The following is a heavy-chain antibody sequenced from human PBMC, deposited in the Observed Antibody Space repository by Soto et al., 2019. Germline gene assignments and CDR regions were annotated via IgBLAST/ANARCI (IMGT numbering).Heavy chain of an antibody. CDR1: GFTFSSYS. Sequence: LRLSCAASGFTFSSYSMNWVRQAPGKGLEWVSYISSSSSTIYYADSVKGRFTISRDNGKNSLYLQMNSLRAEDTAVYYCARVEKPEWYGMDVWGQGTTVTVSS. V-gene: IGHV3-48*01. J-gene: IGHJ6*02. CDR2: ISSSSSTI. D-gene: IGHD3-3*01. CDR3: ARVEKPEWYGMDV.